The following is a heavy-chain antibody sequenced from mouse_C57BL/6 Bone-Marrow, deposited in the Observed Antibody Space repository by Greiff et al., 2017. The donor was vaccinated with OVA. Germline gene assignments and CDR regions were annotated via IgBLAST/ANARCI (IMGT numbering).Heavy chain of an antibody. Sequence: EVHLVESGGGLVQPGGSLKLSCAASGFTFSDYYMYWVRQTPEKRLEWVAYISNGGGSTYYPDTVKGRCTISRDNAKNTLYLQMSRLKSEDTAMYYCARPLGPDWYFDVWGTGTTVTVSS. CDR3: ARPLGPDWYFDV. CDR2: ISNGGGST. J-gene: IGHJ1*03. CDR1: GFTFSDYY. V-gene: IGHV5-12*01. D-gene: IGHD4-1*01.